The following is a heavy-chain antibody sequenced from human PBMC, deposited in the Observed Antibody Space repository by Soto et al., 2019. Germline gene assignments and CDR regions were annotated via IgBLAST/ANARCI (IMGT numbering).Heavy chain of an antibody. CDR2: INDYGTTI. Sequence: PGGSLRLSCAASGFNLGSYWMHWVRQAPGKGLVWVSRINDYGTTINYAESVEGRFTISRDDAKSEVYLQMNNLRAEDTAVYYCARRGLEPFDYWGQGALVTVSS. V-gene: IGHV3-74*01. J-gene: IGHJ4*02. CDR1: GFNLGSYW. CDR3: ARRGLEPFDY. D-gene: IGHD1-1*01.